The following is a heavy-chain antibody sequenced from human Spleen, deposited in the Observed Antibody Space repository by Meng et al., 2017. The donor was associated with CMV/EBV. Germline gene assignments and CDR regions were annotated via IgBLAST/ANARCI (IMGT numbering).Heavy chain of an antibody. CDR2: IYPGDSDT. CDR3: AKRLNSDYAFDY. Sequence: GASLKISCNFSGYTFTNYWIGWVRQMPGKGLEWMGIIYPGDSDTRYSPSFQGQVTISADKSINTAYQQWRSLRASDTATYFCAKRLNSDYAFDYWGQGTLVTVSS. D-gene: IGHD4-17*01. V-gene: IGHV5-51*01. J-gene: IGHJ4*02. CDR1: GYTFTNYW.